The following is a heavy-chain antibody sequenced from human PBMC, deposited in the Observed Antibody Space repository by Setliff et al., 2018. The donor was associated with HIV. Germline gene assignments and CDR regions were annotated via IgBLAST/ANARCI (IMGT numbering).Heavy chain of an antibody. Sequence: PEGSLRLSCAASGFTFSSYGMHWVRQAPGKGLEWVAFIRYDGSNKYYADSVKGRFTISRDNSKNTLYLQMNSLRAEDTAVYYCATREIVLFVRFDIWGQGTMVNV. D-gene: IGHD3-22*01. J-gene: IGHJ3*02. CDR2: IRYDGSNK. CDR1: GFTFSSYG. CDR3: ATREIVLFVRFDI. V-gene: IGHV3-30*02.